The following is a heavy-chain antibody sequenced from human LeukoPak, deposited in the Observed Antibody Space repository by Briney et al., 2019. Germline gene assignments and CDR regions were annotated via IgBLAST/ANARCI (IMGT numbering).Heavy chain of an antibody. Sequence: PSETLSLTCTVSGGSISSYYWSWIRQPPGKGLECIGYIYYSGSTNYNPSLKSRVTISVDTSKNQFSLKLSSVTAADTAVYYCARVTYDSSGYYGPSRAFDIWGQGTMVTVSS. D-gene: IGHD3-22*01. CDR2: IYYSGST. CDR1: GGSISSYY. V-gene: IGHV4-59*01. J-gene: IGHJ3*02. CDR3: ARVTYDSSGYYGPSRAFDI.